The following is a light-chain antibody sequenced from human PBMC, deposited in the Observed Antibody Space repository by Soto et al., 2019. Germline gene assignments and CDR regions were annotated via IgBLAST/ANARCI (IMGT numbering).Light chain of an antibody. V-gene: IGLV1-51*01. CDR1: SSNIGNNY. J-gene: IGLJ2*01. CDR3: ATWDGSRPGEV. Sequence: QSVLTQSPSVSAAPGQKVTISCSGTSSNIGNNYVSWYQQLPGTAPTLLIYDNNKRPSGIPDRFSGSKSGTSGTLDITGLQTGDEADYYCATWDGSRPGEVFGGGTKLTVL. CDR2: DNN.